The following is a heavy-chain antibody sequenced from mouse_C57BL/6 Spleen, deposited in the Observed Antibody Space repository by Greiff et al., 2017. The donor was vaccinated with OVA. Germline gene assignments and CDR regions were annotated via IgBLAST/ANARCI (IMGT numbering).Heavy chain of an antibody. CDR3: ARHEERLRRGPHWYFDV. D-gene: IGHD2-4*01. V-gene: IGHV1-62-2*01. CDR1: GYTFTEYT. CDR2: FYPGSGSI. J-gene: IGHJ1*03. Sequence: QVQLQQSGAELVKPGASVKLSCKASGYTFTEYTIHWVKQRSGQGLEWIGWFYPGSGSIKYNEKFKDKATLTADKSSSTVYMELSRLTSEDSAVYFCARHEERLRRGPHWYFDVWGTGTTVTVSS.